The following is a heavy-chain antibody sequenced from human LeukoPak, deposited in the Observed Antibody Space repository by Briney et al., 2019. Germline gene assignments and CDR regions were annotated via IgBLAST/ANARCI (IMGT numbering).Heavy chain of an antibody. J-gene: IGHJ4*02. D-gene: IGHD3-10*01. CDR1: GDSRSGGSYQ. CDR2: IYFSGNA. CDR3: ARILYGSGVGAPRVDY. Sequence: SETLSLTCTVSGDSRSGGSYQWSWIRQPAGKGLEWIGRIYFSGNANYNPSLKSRVTISIDTSKNQFSLKLTSVTAADTAVYYCARILYGSGVGAPRVDYWGQGSLVTVSS. V-gene: IGHV4-61*02.